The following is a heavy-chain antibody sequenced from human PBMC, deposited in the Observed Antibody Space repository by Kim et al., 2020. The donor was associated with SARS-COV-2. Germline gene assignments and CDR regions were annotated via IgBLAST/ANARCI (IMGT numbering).Heavy chain of an antibody. CDR3: VRDQTARMRFNFDL. CDR2: ISYDGRSK. D-gene: IGHD2-15*01. V-gene: IGHV3-30*02. J-gene: IGHJ4*02. CDR1: GFTISRFG. Sequence: GGSLRLSCAASGFTISRFGMHWVRQAPGKGLEWVAFISYDGRSKYYVDSVKGRFTISRDNAQNTLFLQMNSLGEDDAALYYCVRDQTARMRFNFDLWGQGTLVTVSS.